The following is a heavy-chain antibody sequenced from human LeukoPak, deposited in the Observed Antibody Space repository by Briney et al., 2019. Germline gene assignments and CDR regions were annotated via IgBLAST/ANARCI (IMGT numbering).Heavy chain of an antibody. CDR2: ITPSGGT. CDR3: ARDRYGDGFAHLDY. Sequence: GASVKVSCKASGYTFTSYAIHWVRQAPGQGLEWMGWITPSGGTNYPQKFQGRVAITWDTSITTAYMDLRRLTSDDTAVYYCARDRYGDGFAHLDYWGQGALVTVSS. CDR1: GYTFTSYA. V-gene: IGHV1-2*02. D-gene: IGHD5-24*01. J-gene: IGHJ4*02.